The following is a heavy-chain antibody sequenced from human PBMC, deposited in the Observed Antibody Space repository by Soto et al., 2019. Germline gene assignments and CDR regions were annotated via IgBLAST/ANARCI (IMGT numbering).Heavy chain of an antibody. CDR3: ARVRSSGWYFDY. V-gene: IGHV3-48*02. CDR2: ISSSSSAL. CDR1: GFSFGTYS. Sequence: GGSLRLSCAASGFSFGTYSMNWVRQAPGKGLEWVSYISSSSSALYYADSVKGRFTISRDNAKNSLYLQMNSLRDEDTAVYYCARVRSSGWYFDYWGQGTLVTVSS. J-gene: IGHJ4*02. D-gene: IGHD6-19*01.